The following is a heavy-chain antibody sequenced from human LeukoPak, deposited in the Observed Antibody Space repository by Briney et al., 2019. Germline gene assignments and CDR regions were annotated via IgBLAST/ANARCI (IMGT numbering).Heavy chain of an antibody. V-gene: IGHV1-2*02. CDR1: GYTFTGYY. CDR3: ARDRAGSGWPRPFYFEF. Sequence: GASVKVSCKPSGYTFTGYYLHWVRQAPGQAFEWMGWMNPNTGATMYSQKFQGRVTMSRDTSISTAYMDLNSLRSDDSAVYYCARDRAGSGWPRPFYFEFWGQGSLVTVSS. J-gene: IGHJ4*02. CDR2: MNPNTGAT. D-gene: IGHD6-19*01.